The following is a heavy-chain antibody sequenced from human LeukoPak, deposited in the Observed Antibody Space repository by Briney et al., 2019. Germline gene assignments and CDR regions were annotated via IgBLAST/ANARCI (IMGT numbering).Heavy chain of an antibody. CDR2: INHNGST. Sequence: SETLSLTCAVYGGSFSGYYWSWIRQPPGKGLEWIGEINHNGSTNYNPSLKSRVTISVDTSKDQFSLKLSSVTAADTAVYYCARLVYSYGYGGGPYYFDYWGQGTLVTVSS. CDR3: ARLVYSYGYGGGPYYFDY. CDR1: GGSFSGYY. V-gene: IGHV4-34*01. J-gene: IGHJ4*02. D-gene: IGHD5-18*01.